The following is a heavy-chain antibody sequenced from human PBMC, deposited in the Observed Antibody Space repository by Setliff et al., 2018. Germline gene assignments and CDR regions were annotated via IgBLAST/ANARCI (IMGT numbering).Heavy chain of an antibody. D-gene: IGHD2-2*01. Sequence: SETLSLICTVSGASVTSFDYYWSWIRQPPGKGLEYIGHISHGVSTSYSPSLKSRLSISADTSKNQFSLKLTSVTAADTAVYYCARTHCTTTSCFYFHYWGQGTVVTVSS. V-gene: IGHV4-30-4*01. CDR1: GASVTSFDYY. CDR3: ARTHCTTTSCFYFHY. J-gene: IGHJ4*02. CDR2: ISHGVST.